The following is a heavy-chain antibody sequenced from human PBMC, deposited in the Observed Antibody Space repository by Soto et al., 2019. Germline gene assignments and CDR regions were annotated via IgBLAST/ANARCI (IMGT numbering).Heavy chain of an antibody. CDR1: GGTFSSNP. CDR3: GRESSGSGWSFDF. CDR2: TIPTVGAG. J-gene: IGHJ4*02. Sequence: QVQLVQSGAEVKKPGSSVKVSCKASGGTFSSNPISWMRQAPGQGLEWVGGTIPTVGAGSYAQRFQGRVTMTTDTSTSTSYLELGSLRSDDTAVYYCGRESSGSGWSFDFWGQGSLVTVSS. V-gene: IGHV1-69*06. D-gene: IGHD6-19*01.